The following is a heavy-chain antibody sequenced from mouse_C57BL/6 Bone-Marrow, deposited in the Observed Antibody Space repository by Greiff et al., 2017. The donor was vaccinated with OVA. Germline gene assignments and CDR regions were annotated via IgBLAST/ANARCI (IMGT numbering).Heavy chain of an antibody. V-gene: IGHV14-4*01. J-gene: IGHJ2*01. CDR3: TSMITTGFDY. CDR2: IDPENGDT. D-gene: IGHD2-4*01. CDR1: GFNIKDDY. Sequence: EVKLMESGAELVRPGASVKLSCTASGFNIKDDYMHWVKQRPEQGLEWIGWIDPENGDTEYASKFQGKATITADTSSNTAYLQLSSLTSEDTAVYYCTSMITTGFDYWGQGTTLTVSS.